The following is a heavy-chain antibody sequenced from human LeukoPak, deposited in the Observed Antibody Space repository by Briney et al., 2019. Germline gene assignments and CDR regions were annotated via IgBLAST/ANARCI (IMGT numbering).Heavy chain of an antibody. V-gene: IGHV3-53*01. Sequence: GGSLRLSCAASGFTVSSNYMSWVRQAPGKGLEWVSVIYSGGSTYHADSVKGRSTISRDNSKNTLYLQMNSLRAEDTAVYYCARPSSTSSFSWYFDLWGRGTLVTVSS. CDR3: ARPSSTSSFSWYFDL. D-gene: IGHD2-2*01. CDR1: GFTVSSNY. CDR2: IYSGGST. J-gene: IGHJ2*01.